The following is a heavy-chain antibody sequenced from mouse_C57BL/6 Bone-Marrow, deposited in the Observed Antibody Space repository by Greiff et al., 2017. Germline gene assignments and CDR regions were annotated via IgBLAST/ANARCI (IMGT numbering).Heavy chain of an antibody. CDR3: VRLLRGFAY. CDR2: INPSSGYT. V-gene: IGHV1-4*01. D-gene: IGHD1-1*01. J-gene: IGHJ3*01. Sequence: VQLQQSGAELARPGASVKMSCKASGYTFTSYTMHWVKQRPGQGLEWIGYINPSSGYTKYNQKFKDKATSTADKSSSTAYMQLGSLTSEDSAVYYCVRLLRGFAYWGQGTLVTVSA. CDR1: GYTFTSYT.